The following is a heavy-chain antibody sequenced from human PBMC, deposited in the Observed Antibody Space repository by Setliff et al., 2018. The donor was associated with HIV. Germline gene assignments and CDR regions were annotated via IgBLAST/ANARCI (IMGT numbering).Heavy chain of an antibody. CDR3: TRDYAYDWNSVMDV. V-gene: IGHV3-21*01. J-gene: IGHJ6*03. Sequence: GGSLRLSCAAAEFTLSAFSVTWVRQALGKGLEWVSSISSSSSYIYYADSVKGRFTISRDNAKNSLYLQMNSLRADDTAVYYCTRDYAYDWNSVMDVWGKGTTVTVSS. CDR2: ISSSSSYI. CDR1: EFTLSAFS. D-gene: IGHD1-7*01.